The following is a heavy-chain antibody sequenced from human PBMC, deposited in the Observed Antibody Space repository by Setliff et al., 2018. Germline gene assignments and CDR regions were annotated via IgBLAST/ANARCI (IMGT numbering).Heavy chain of an antibody. D-gene: IGHD6-19*01. V-gene: IGHV4-30-4*02. CDR1: GGSISSGDYY. CDR2: IYYSGST. CDR3: AREQWLDPPGYYYMDV. Sequence: SETLSLTCTVSGGSISSGDYYWSWIRQPPGKGLEWIGYIYYSGSTYYNPSLKSRVTMSVDTSKNQFSLKVSSVTAADTAVYYCAREQWLDPPGYYYMDVWAKGTTVTVS. J-gene: IGHJ6*03.